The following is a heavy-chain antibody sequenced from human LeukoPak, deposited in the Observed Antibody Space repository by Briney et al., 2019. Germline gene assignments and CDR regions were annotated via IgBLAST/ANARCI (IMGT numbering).Heavy chain of an antibody. Sequence: ASVKVSCKASGYTFTCYYMHWVRQAPGQGLEWMGWINPSSGGTNYAQKFQGRVTMTRDTSISTAYMELSRLRSDDTAVYYCAREVGTLGYYYMDVWGKGTTVTVSS. CDR1: GYTFTCYY. J-gene: IGHJ6*03. CDR2: INPSSGGT. D-gene: IGHD3-16*01. CDR3: AREVGTLGYYYMDV. V-gene: IGHV1-2*02.